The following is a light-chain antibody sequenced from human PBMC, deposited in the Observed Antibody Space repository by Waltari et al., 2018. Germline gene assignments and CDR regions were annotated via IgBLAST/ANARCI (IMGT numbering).Light chain of an antibody. V-gene: IGKV1-5*01. CDR1: QSISKW. J-gene: IGKJ4*01. CDR2: DAS. CDR3: QQYNSYSLLT. Sequence: DIRMTQSPSTLSASAGDRVIISCRASQSISKWLAWYQQKPGKAPKLLIYDASTLQSVVPSRFSGTGSGTDFTLTISSLQPDDFATYYCQQYNSYSLLTFGGGTKVEIK.